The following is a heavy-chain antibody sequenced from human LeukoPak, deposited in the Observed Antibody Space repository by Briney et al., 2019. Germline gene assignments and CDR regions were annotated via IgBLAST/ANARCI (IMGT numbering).Heavy chain of an antibody. V-gene: IGHV4-39*01. CDR1: GGSISSGDYY. CDR3: AKHRGSFFEAFDI. D-gene: IGHD1-26*01. J-gene: IGHJ3*02. Sequence: SETLSLTCTVSGGSISSGDYYWSWIRQPPGRGLEWIGYIYHSGTTYYNPSLKSRVSISADTSKNHFSLWLSSVTAADMAVYYCAKHRGSFFEAFDIWGQGTAVSVSS. CDR2: IYHSGTT.